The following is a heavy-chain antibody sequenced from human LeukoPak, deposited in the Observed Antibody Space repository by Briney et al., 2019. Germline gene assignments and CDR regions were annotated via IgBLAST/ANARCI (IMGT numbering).Heavy chain of an antibody. D-gene: IGHD5-18*01. CDR1: GFTFSSYA. CDR2: ISGSGGST. J-gene: IGHJ4*02. Sequence: PGGSLRLSCAASGFTFSSYAMSWVRQAPGKGLEWVSAISGSGGSTYYANSVKSRFTISRDNSKNTLYLQMNSLRAEDTAVYYCANFHRGYSYGSIDYWGQGTLVTVSS. V-gene: IGHV3-23*01. CDR3: ANFHRGYSYGSIDY.